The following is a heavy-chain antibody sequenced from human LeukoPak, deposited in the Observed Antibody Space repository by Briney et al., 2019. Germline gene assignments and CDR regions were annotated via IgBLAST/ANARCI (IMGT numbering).Heavy chain of an antibody. CDR3: ANWTGYSGYTPFDP. Sequence: GGSLRLSCAASGFTVSSNYRSWVRQAPGKGLEWVSVIYSGGDTYYADSVKGRFTISIDTSKNTLYLQMNTLTAEDTAVYYCANWTGYSGYTPFDPWGQGTLVTVSS. CDR2: IYSGGDT. V-gene: IGHV3-53*01. D-gene: IGHD5-12*01. CDR1: GFTVSSNY. J-gene: IGHJ5*02.